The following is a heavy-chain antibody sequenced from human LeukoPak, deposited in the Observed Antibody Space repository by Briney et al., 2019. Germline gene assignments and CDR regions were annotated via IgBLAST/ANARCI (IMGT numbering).Heavy chain of an antibody. Sequence: SETLSLTCTVSGFSISSGYYWGWIRQPSGKGLEWIGSLYHTGNTYFNPSLKSRVTMSVDFSKNQFSLKLNSVTAADTAVYYCARTRGGKPYYFDYWGQGTLVTVSS. CDR1: GFSISSGYY. V-gene: IGHV4-38-2*02. J-gene: IGHJ4*02. CDR2: LYHTGNT. CDR3: ARTRGGKPYYFDY. D-gene: IGHD4-23*01.